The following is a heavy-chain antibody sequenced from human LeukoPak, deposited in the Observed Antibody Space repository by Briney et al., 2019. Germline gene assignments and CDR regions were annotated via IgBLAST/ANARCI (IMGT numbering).Heavy chain of an antibody. Sequence: SETLSLTCTVSGDSVSNGNYYWSWLRQPPGKALEWIGYIYYTGKTYYNPSLEGRVTILVDTSRNQFSLKLSSVTAADTAVYYCARPQRYSNYALDYWGQGTLVTVSS. CDR1: GDSVSNGNYY. D-gene: IGHD4-11*01. J-gene: IGHJ4*02. CDR3: ARPQRYSNYALDY. CDR2: IYYTGKT. V-gene: IGHV4-61*01.